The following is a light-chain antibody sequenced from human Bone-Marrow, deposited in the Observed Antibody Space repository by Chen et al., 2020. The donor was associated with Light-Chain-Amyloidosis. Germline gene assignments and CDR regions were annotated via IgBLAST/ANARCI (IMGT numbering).Light chain of an antibody. Sequence: SYELTPPPSVSVSPGPTARITCSGDSLPTKYAYLYQQKPGKAPVLVIHRDTERPSGISERFSGASSGTTDTLTISGVQAEDEADDHCQSADSSGTYEVIFGGGTKLTVL. J-gene: IGLJ2*01. CDR3: QSADSSGTYEVI. V-gene: IGLV3-25*03. CDR1: SLPTKY. CDR2: RDT.